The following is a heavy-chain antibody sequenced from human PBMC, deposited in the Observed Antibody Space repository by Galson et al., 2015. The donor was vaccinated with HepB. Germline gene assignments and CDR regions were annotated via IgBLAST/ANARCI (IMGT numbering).Heavy chain of an antibody. CDR2: ISWNGVDV. J-gene: IGHJ6*02. Sequence: SLRLSCAGSGFTFDDYAMYWVRQVPGKGLEWVSSISWNGVDVAYGDAVKGRFTISRDNPRNSLYLQMNSLTVEDTAFYFCARSTRPGQDHYYYFYGLDVWGQGTTVGVSS. CDR1: GFTFDDYA. CDR3: ARSTRPGQDHYYYFYGLDV. D-gene: IGHD5/OR15-5a*01. V-gene: IGHV3-9*01.